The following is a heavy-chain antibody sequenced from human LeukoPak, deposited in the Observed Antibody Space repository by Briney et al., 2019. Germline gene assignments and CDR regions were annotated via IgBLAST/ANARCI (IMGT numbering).Heavy chain of an antibody. CDR1: LDSTTSNF. J-gene: IGHJ5*02. Sequence: SETLSLTCTVSLDSTTSNFWSWVRQPPGKGLEWIGYIYYSGSTNYNPSLKSRVTISVDTSKNQFSLKLSSVTAADTAVYYCARDICGGDCYSANWFDPWGQGTLVTVSS. CDR2: IYYSGST. D-gene: IGHD2-21*02. CDR3: ARDICGGDCYSANWFDP. V-gene: IGHV4-59*01.